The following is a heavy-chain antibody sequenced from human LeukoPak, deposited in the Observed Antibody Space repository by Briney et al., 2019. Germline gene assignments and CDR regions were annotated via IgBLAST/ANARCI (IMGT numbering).Heavy chain of an antibody. CDR3: ARVNSGATAYYYYYYMDV. Sequence: SDTLSLTCAVYGGSFSGYYWSWIRQPPGKGLEWIGEINHSGSTNYNPSLKSRVTISVDTSKNQFSLKLSSVTAADTAVYYCARVNSGATAYYYYYYMDVWGKGTTVTVSS. V-gene: IGHV4-34*01. D-gene: IGHD1-26*01. CDR1: GGSFSGYY. CDR2: INHSGST. J-gene: IGHJ6*03.